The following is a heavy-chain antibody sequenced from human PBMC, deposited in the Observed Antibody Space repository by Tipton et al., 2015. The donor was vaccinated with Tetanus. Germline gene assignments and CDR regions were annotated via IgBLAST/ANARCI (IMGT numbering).Heavy chain of an antibody. Sequence: SLRLSCAASGFTFNSYGMHWVRQAPGKGLEWVSSISSSSRYIYYADSVKGRFTISRDNAKNSLYLQMISLRAEDTAVYSCARGMAEASNCGGDCYSDYWGQGTLVTVSS. J-gene: IGHJ4*02. D-gene: IGHD2-21*02. CDR1: GFTFNSYG. V-gene: IGHV3-21*01. CDR3: ARGMAEASNCGGDCYSDY. CDR2: ISSSSRYI.